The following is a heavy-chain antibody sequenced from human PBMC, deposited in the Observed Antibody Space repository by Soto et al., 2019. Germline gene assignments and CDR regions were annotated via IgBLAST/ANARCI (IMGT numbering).Heavy chain of an antibody. V-gene: IGHV3-23*01. Sequence: EVQLLESGGGLVQPGGSLRLSCAASGFTFSSSAMSWVRQAPGKGLEWVAGISGTGGSTYYADSVKGRFAISIDNSKSTMSLQMSSLRAEDTAVYYCAKRAGTGGFFDYWGQGTLVTVSS. J-gene: IGHJ4*02. CDR2: ISGTGGST. D-gene: IGHD1-1*01. CDR3: AKRAGTGGFFDY. CDR1: GFTFSSSA.